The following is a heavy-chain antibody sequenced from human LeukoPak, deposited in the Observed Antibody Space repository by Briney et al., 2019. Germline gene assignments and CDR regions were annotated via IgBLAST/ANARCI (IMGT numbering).Heavy chain of an antibody. J-gene: IGHJ6*03. CDR2: IYYGGST. CDR1: GGSISSSSYY. V-gene: IGHV4-39*01. CDR3: ARQPSGSGSYFLGYYYYYMDV. D-gene: IGHD3-10*01. Sequence: SETLSLTCTVSGGSISSSSYYWGWIRQPPGKGLEWIGSIYYGGSTYYNPSLKSRVTISVDTSKNQFSLKLSSVTAADTAVYYCARQPSGSGSYFLGYYYYYMDVWGKGTTVTISS.